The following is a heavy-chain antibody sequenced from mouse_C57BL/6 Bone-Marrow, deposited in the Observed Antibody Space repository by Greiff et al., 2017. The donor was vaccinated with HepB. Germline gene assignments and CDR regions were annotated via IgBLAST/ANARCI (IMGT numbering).Heavy chain of an antibody. D-gene: IGHD1-1*01. CDR3: ARALDYGSSPFAY. CDR2: IYPGSGST. J-gene: IGHJ3*01. V-gene: IGHV1-55*01. Sequence: QVQLQQPGAELVKPGASVKMSCKASGYTFTSYWITWVKQRPGQGLEWIGDIYPGSGSTNYNEKFKSKATLTVDTSSSTAYMQLSSLTSEDSAVYYCARALDYGSSPFAYWGQGTLVTVSA. CDR1: GYTFTSYW.